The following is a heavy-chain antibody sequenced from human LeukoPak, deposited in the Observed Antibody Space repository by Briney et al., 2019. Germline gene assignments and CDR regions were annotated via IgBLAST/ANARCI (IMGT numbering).Heavy chain of an antibody. D-gene: IGHD3-16*01. V-gene: IGHV3-30*03. CDR2: ISYDGSNK. CDR3: ASLEEVDY. J-gene: IGHJ4*02. CDR1: GFTFSSYG. Sequence: PGGSLRLSCAASGFTFSSYGMHWVRQAPGKGLEWVAVISYDGSNKYYADSVKGRFTISRDNSKNTLYLQMNSLRAEDTAVYYCASLEEVDYWGQGTLVTVSS.